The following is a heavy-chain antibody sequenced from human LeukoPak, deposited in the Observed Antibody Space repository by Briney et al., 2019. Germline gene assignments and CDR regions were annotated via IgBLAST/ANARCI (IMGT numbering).Heavy chain of an antibody. V-gene: IGHV3-23*01. CDR1: GFTFSNYA. CDR2: ILGSGGST. J-gene: IGHJ4*02. D-gene: IGHD3-9*01. CDR3: AKWGDYDVLADYYVPDY. Sequence: PGASMRLSCAASGFTFSNYAMSWVRQAPGKGLEWVSAILGSGGSTYYADSVKGRFTVSRDNSKSTLYLQMTSLRAEDTALYYCAKWGDYDVLADYYVPDYWGQGTLVTVSS.